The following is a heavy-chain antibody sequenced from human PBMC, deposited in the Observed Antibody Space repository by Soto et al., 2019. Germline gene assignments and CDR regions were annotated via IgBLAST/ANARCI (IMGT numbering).Heavy chain of an antibody. CDR1: GGSISSSSYY. CDR2: IYYRGNT. Sequence: QLQLQESGPGLVKPSETLSLTCTVSGGSISSSSYYWGWIRQPPGKGLEWIGSIYYRGNTYYNPSLKGRVTISVDTSENQFSLKLSSVTAADTAVYCCASWYGDYVSYWGQGTLVTVSS. CDR3: ASWYGDYVSY. V-gene: IGHV4-39*01. J-gene: IGHJ4*02. D-gene: IGHD4-17*01.